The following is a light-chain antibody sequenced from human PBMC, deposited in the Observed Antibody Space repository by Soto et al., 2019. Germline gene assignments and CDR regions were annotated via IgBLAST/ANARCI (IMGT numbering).Light chain of an antibody. CDR2: GAS. V-gene: IGKV3-20*01. Sequence: EIVLTQSPGTLSLSPGERATLSCRASQSVYNNYLAWYQQRPGQAPRLVIYGASSRATGIPDRFLGSGSGTDFSLTIRRVEPEDFAVYYCQQCGSSPRTFGQGTKVEVK. CDR1: QSVYNNY. J-gene: IGKJ1*01. CDR3: QQCGSSPRT.